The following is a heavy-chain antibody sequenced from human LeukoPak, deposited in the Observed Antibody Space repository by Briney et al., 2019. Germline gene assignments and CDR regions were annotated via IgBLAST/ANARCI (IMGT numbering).Heavy chain of an antibody. CDR3: ARGSTYCGGDCYSIPFDY. CDR1: GGTFSSYA. Sequence: SVKVSCKASGGTFSSYAISWVRQAPGRGLEWMGGIIPIFGTANYAQKFQGRVTITADESTSTAYMELSSLRSEDTAVYYCARGSTYCGGDCYSIPFDYWGQGTLVTVSS. V-gene: IGHV1-69*13. CDR2: IIPIFGTA. J-gene: IGHJ4*02. D-gene: IGHD2-21*02.